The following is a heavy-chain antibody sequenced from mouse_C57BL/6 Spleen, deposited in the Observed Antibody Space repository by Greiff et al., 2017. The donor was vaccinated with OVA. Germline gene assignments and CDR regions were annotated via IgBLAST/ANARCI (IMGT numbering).Heavy chain of an antibody. CDR3: ARPFITTVDWYFDV. Sequence: VKLQQSGTELVKPGASVKLSCKASGYTFTSYWMHWVKQRPGQGLEWIGNINPSNGGTNYNEKFKSKATLTVDKSSSTAYMQLSSLTSEDSAVYYCARPFITTVDWYFDVWGTGTTVTVSS. J-gene: IGHJ1*03. D-gene: IGHD1-1*01. CDR2: INPSNGGT. CDR1: GYTFTSYW. V-gene: IGHV1-53*01.